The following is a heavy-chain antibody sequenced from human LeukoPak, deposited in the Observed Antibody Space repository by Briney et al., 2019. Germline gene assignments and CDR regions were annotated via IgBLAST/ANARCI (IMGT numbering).Heavy chain of an antibody. CDR3: ARGLGSYDTTWCPPLRY. J-gene: IGHJ4*02. CDR1: GFTFSNHD. V-gene: IGHV1-8*01. CDR2: MNPGSGDT. D-gene: IGHD3-22*01. Sequence: ASVKVSCKTSGFTFSNHDINWVRQAPGKGLEWMGWMNPGSGDTGYEQRFRGRVTMTRDTSINTAYMELSSLRSEDAAVYYCARGLGSYDTTWCPPLRYWGQGTLVTVSS.